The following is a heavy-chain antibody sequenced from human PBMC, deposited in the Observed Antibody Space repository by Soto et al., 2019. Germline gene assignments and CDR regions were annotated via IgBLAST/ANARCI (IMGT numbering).Heavy chain of an antibody. D-gene: IGHD6-13*01. CDR1: GGSISSSSYY. CDR2: IYYSGST. J-gene: IGHJ5*02. V-gene: IGHV4-39*01. Sequence: SQTLSLPWTVSGGSISSSSYYWSWIRQPPGKGLEWIGSIYYSGSTYYNPSLKSRVTISVDTSKNQFSLKLSSVTAADTAVYYCKAAAGTRPWGDPWGQGTLVTVSS. CDR3: KAAAGTRPWGDP.